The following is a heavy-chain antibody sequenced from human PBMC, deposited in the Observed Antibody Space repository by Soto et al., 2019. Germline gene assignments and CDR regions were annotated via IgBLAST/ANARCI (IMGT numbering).Heavy chain of an antibody. J-gene: IGHJ4*02. D-gene: IGHD3-16*01. CDR2: TYSGGST. V-gene: IGHV3-66*01. CDR3: AAYSHKGY. CDR1: GFTVSNNY. Sequence: EEQLVESGGDLVQPGGSLRLSCAASGFTVSNNYMSWVRQAPGKGLEWVSLTYSGGSTYYADSVKGRFTISRDMSKNTLYLQMNRLRAEDTAMYYCAAYSHKGYWGQGTLVTVSS.